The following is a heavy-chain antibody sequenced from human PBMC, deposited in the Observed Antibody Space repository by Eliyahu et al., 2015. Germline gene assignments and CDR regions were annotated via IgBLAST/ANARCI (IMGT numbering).Heavy chain of an antibody. CDR2: IDPSDSYT. J-gene: IGHJ4*02. Sequence: ISWVRQMPGKGLEWMGRIDPSDSYTNYSPSFQGHVTISADKSISTAYLQWSSLKASDTAMYYCARHPFYYDFWSGYYYWGQGTLVTVSS. D-gene: IGHD3-3*01. CDR3: ARHPFYYDFWSGYYY. V-gene: IGHV5-10-1*01.